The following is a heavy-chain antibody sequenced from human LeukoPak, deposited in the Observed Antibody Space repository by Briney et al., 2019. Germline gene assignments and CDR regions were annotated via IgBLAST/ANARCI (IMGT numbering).Heavy chain of an antibody. D-gene: IGHD1-14*01. CDR3: AGKATEAFEI. Sequence: ASVKVSCKASGGTFSSYAISWVGQAPGQGLEGMGGIIPIFVTANYAQKFQGRATITTDASTRTAYMVLSSVRAKNTAVYYCAGKATEAFEIWGQGTMVTVSS. CDR1: GGTFSSYA. CDR2: IIPIFVTA. J-gene: IGHJ3*02. V-gene: IGHV1-69*05.